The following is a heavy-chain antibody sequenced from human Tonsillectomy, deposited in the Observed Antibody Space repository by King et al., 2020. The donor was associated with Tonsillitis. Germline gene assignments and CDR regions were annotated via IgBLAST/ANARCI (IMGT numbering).Heavy chain of an antibody. J-gene: IGHJ4*02. CDR2: IYYSGST. Sequence: QLQESGPGLVKPSQTLSLTCTVSGGSINSSVYYWRWIRQHPGKGLEWIGYIYYSGSTYYNPSLKSRVTISVDTSKNQFSLKLSSVTAADTAVYYCARAIYGSGSYTYYFDYWGQGTLVTVSS. D-gene: IGHD3-10*01. CDR3: ARAIYGSGSYTYYFDY. V-gene: IGHV4-31*03. CDR1: GGSINSSVYY.